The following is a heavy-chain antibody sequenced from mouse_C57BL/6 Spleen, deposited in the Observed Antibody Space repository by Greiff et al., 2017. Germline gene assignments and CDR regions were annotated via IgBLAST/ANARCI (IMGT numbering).Heavy chain of an antibody. CDR2: ISDGGSYT. D-gene: IGHD4-1*01. V-gene: IGHV5-4*01. CDR1: GFTFSSYA. CDR3: ARSGDSDETY. J-gene: IGHJ3*01. Sequence: EVQGVESGGGLVKPGGSLKLSCAASGFTFSSYAMSWVRQTPEKRLEWVATISDGGSYTYYPDNVKGRFTISRDNAKNNLYLQMSHLKSEDTAMYYCARSGDSDETYWGQGTLVTVSA.